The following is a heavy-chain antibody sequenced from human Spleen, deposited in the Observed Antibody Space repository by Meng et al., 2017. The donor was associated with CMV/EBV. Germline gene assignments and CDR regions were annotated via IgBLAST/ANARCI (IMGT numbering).Heavy chain of an antibody. CDR1: GFSFSAYG. CDR3: ARGRRTIFGVVNAFDI. Sequence: GESLKISCAASGFSFSAYGMHWVRQAPGKGLEWVTFIRYDGSNKEYADPVRGRFTISRDNPKNTLYLQMNSLRAEDTAVYYCARGRRTIFGVVNAFDIWGQGTMVTVSS. CDR2: IRYDGSNK. J-gene: IGHJ3*02. V-gene: IGHV3-30*02. D-gene: IGHD3-3*01.